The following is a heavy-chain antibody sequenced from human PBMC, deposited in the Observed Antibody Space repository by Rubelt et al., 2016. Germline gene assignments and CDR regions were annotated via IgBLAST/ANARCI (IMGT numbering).Heavy chain of an antibody. CDR2: IYSSGST. CDR1: GGSISTYY. D-gene: IGHD5-12*01. Sequence: QVQLQESGPGLVKPSETLSLSCTVSGGSISTYYWSWIRQPPGKGLEWIGYIYSSGSTNYNASLKSRVTISIDRSKNQFSRNLRSGTAADTAVYYCARDRTPSGYDSGMDVWGQGTTVTVSS. CDR3: ARDRTPSGYDSGMDV. J-gene: IGHJ6*02. V-gene: IGHV4-59*01.